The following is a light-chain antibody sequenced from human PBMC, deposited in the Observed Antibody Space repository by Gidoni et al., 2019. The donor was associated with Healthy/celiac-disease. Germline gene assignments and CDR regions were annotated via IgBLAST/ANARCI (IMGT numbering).Light chain of an antibody. Sequence: DIVMTQSPDSLAVSLGEGATINCKSSQSVLYSSNNKNYLAWYQQKPGQPPKLLIYWASTRESGVPDRFTGSGSGTDFTLTISSLQAEDVAVYYCQQYYNTPYXFXQGTKLEIK. CDR3: QQYYNTPYX. CDR2: WAS. CDR1: QSVLYSSNNKNY. J-gene: IGKJ2*01. V-gene: IGKV4-1*01.